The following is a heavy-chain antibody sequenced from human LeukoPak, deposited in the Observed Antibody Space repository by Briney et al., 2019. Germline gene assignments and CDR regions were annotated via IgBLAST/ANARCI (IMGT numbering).Heavy chain of an antibody. V-gene: IGHV3-21*01. D-gene: IGHD1-26*01. CDR2: ISSQTDPR. Sequence: GGSLRLSCAASGFMFSGFSMNWIRQAPGKGLEWVSSISSQTDPRRYGDSVQGRFIISRDNAKSSLYLEMNSLRVEDTAIYYCARDSGSYYSPTTFDYWGQGTLVTVSS. CDR1: GFMFSGFS. J-gene: IGHJ4*02. CDR3: ARDSGSYYSPTTFDY.